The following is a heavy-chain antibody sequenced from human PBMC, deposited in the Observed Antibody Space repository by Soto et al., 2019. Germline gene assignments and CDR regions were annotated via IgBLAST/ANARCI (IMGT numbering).Heavy chain of an antibody. J-gene: IGHJ6*02. Sequence: GASVKVSCKASGGTFSSYAISWVRQAPGQGLEWMGGIIPIFGTANYAQKFQGRVTITADESTSTAYMELSSLRSEDTAVYYCARDLIDYGSGEPGHYYYYYGMDVWGQGTTVTVSS. CDR1: GGTFSSYA. CDR2: IIPIFGTA. V-gene: IGHV1-69*13. CDR3: ARDLIDYGSGEPGHYYYYYGMDV. D-gene: IGHD3-10*01.